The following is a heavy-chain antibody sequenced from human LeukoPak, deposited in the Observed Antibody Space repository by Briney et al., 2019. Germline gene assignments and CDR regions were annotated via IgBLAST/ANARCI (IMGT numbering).Heavy chain of an antibody. V-gene: IGHV4-39*01. Sequence: SETLSLTCTVSGGSISSSSYYWGWIRQPPGKGLEWIGSIYYSGSTYYNPSLKSRVTISVDTSKNQFSLKLSSVTAADTAVYYCARSPGYDYVWGSYRRVYYFDYWGQGTLVTVSS. CDR2: IYYSGST. D-gene: IGHD3-16*02. J-gene: IGHJ4*02. CDR1: GGSISSSSYY. CDR3: ARSPGYDYVWGSYRRVYYFDY.